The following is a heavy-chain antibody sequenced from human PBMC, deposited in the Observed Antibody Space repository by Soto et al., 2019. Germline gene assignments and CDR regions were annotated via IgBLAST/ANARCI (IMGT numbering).Heavy chain of an antibody. Sequence: GGSLRLSCAASGFTFSDYYMSWIRQAPGKGLEWVSYISSSSSYTNYADSVKGRFTISRDNAKNSLYLQMNSLRAEDTAVYYCARVPGYSYGFDYWGQGTLVTVSS. D-gene: IGHD5-18*01. CDR2: ISSSSSYT. CDR1: GFTFSDYY. V-gene: IGHV3-11*06. CDR3: ARVPGYSYGFDY. J-gene: IGHJ4*02.